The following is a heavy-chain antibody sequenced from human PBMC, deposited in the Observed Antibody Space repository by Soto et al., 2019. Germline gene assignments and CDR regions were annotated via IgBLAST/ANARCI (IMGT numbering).Heavy chain of an antibody. J-gene: IGHJ6*02. V-gene: IGHV4-34*01. CDR1: GGSFSGYY. CDR3: ARGRPLRYFDWLQNYYGMDV. D-gene: IGHD3-9*01. CDR2: INHSGST. Sequence: SETLSLTCAVYGGSFSGYYWSWIRQPPGKGLEWIGEINHSGSTNYNPSLKSRVTISVDTSKNQFSLKLSSVTAADTAVYYCARGRPLRYFDWLQNYYGMDVWGQGTTVT.